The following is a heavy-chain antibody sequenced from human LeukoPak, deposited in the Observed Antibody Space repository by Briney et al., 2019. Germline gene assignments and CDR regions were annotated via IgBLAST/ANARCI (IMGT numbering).Heavy chain of an antibody. CDR2: ISGSGGST. CDR1: GFTFSSYA. V-gene: IGHV3-23*01. CDR3: ARDLGMSGSSEY. J-gene: IGHJ4*02. D-gene: IGHD1-26*01. Sequence: GGSLRLSCAASGFTFSSYAMSWVRQAPGKGLEWVSGISGSGGSTNYEDSVKGRFTISRDNSKKTLYLQMNSLRAEDTAVYYCARDLGMSGSSEYWGQGTLVTVSS.